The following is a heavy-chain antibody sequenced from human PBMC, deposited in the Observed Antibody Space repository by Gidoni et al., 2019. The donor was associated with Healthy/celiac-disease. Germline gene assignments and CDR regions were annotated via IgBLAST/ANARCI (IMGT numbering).Heavy chain of an antibody. D-gene: IGHD3-9*01. J-gene: IGHJ4*02. CDR3: ARGRRLVLGYFDY. V-gene: IGHV4-39*07. CDR1: VSPLSSSSYY. Sequence: LQLQVPRPGLGKPSETPSLSFTFPVSPLSSSSYYWGWIRQPPGKGLEWIGSIYYSGSTYSNPSIKSRVTISVDTSKNRFSLKLGSVTAEDTAGYYCARGRRLVLGYFDYWGQGTLVTVSS. CDR2: IYYSGST.